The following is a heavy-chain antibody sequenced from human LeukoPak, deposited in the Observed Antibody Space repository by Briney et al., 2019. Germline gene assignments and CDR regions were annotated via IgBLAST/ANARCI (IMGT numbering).Heavy chain of an antibody. CDR2: INPNSGGT. D-gene: IGHD6-19*01. Sequence: ASVKVSCKASGYTFTGYYMHWVRQAPGQGLEWMGWINPNSGGTNYAQKFQGRVTMTRDTSISTAYMELSRLRSDDTAVYYCARSSIMSSSGWYDYWGQGTLVTVSS. V-gene: IGHV1-2*02. CDR1: GYTFTGYY. J-gene: IGHJ4*02. CDR3: ARSSIMSSSGWYDY.